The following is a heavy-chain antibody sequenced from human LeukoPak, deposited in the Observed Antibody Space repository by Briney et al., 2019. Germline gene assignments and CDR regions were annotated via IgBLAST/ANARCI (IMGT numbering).Heavy chain of an antibody. J-gene: IGHJ4*02. Sequence: PGGSLRVSCAASGFTFSAYSMNWVRQAPGKGLEWVSSISSSSSYIYYADSVKGRFTISRDNAKNSLYLQMNSLRAEDTALYYCARLRTTGTFDYWGQGTLVTVSS. CDR2: ISSSSSYI. V-gene: IGHV3-21*01. CDR1: GFTFSAYS. D-gene: IGHD1-1*01. CDR3: ARLRTTGTFDY.